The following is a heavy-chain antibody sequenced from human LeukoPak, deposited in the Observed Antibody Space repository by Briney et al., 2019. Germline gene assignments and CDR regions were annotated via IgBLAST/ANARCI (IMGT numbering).Heavy chain of an antibody. V-gene: IGHV1-69*04. CDR2: IIPIFGIA. J-gene: IGHJ4*02. CDR3: ARDWGVCTNGVCYTDYFDY. D-gene: IGHD2-8*01. Sequence: SVKVSCKASGGTFSSYAISWVRQAPGQGLEWMGRIIPIFGIANYAQKFQGRVTITADRSTSTAYMELSSLRSEDTAVYYCARDWGVCTNGVCYTDYFDYWGQGTLVTVSS. CDR1: GGTFSSYA.